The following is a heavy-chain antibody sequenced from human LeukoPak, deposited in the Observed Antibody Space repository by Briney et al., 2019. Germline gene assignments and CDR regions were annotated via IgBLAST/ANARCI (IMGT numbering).Heavy chain of an antibody. CDR2: INHSGST. D-gene: IGHD3-3*01. CDR1: GGSFSGYY. CDR3: ARGFITIFGVVINLDYYYGMDV. V-gene: IGHV4-34*01. Sequence: SETLSLTCAVYGGSFSGYYWSWIRQPPGKGLEWIGEINHSGSTNYNPSLKSRVTISVDTSKNQFSLKLSSLTAADTAVYYCARGFITIFGVVINLDYYYGMDVWGQGTTVTVSS. J-gene: IGHJ6*02.